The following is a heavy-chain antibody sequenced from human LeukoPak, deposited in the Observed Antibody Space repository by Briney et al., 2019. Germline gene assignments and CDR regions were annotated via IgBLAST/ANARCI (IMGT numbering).Heavy chain of an antibody. J-gene: IGHJ4*02. V-gene: IGHV5-51*01. Sequence: GESLQISCKGSGYSFTSYWIGWVRQMPGKGLEWMGIIYPGDSDTRYSPSFQGQVTISADKSISTAYLQWSSLKASDTAMYYCARHDHPFTIFGVAAIWGQGTLVTVS. CDR1: GYSFTSYW. D-gene: IGHD3-3*01. CDR3: ARHDHPFTIFGVAAI. CDR2: IYPGDSDT.